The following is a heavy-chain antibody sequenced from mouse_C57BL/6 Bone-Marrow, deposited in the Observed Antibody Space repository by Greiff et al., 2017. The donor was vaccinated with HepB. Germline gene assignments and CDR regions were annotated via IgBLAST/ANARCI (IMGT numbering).Heavy chain of an antibody. CDR2: IDPENGDT. V-gene: IGHV14-4*01. D-gene: IGHD1-1*01. CDR1: GFNIKDDY. CDR3: TYSFLITTGLYAMDY. Sequence: EVMLVESGAELVRPGASVKLSCTASGFNIKDDYMHWVKQRPEQGLEWIGWIDPENGDTEYASKFQGKATITADTSSNTAYLQLSSLTSEDTAVYYCTYSFLITTGLYAMDYWGQGTSVTVSS. J-gene: IGHJ4*01.